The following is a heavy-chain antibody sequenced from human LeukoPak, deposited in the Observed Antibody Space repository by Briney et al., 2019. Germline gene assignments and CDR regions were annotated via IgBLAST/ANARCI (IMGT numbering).Heavy chain of an antibody. CDR3: ARGVLTGRTYFAY. Sequence: GGSLRLSCAASGFSFNTYAMHWVRQAPGKGLEWVAVISYDGSNKYYTDSVKGRFAISRDNSRNTLYLQVNSLRAEDTAAYFCARGVLTGRTYFAYWGQGTLVTVSS. V-gene: IGHV3-30*09. D-gene: IGHD4/OR15-4a*01. CDR2: ISYDGSNK. CDR1: GFSFNTYA. J-gene: IGHJ4*02.